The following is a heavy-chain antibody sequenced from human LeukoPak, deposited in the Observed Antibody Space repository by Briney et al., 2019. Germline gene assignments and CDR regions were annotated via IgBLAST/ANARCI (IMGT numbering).Heavy chain of an antibody. CDR2: ISGTGGTT. Sequence: GGSLRLSCAASGFTFDDYGMSWVRQAPGKGLEWVSAISGTGGTTYYADSVKGRFTISRDNSKNTLYLQMNSLRAEDTAVYYCAKNGDRGAYCSGGSCYPYYYYYMDVWGKGTTVTISS. D-gene: IGHD2-15*01. V-gene: IGHV3-23*01. CDR1: GFTFDDYG. CDR3: AKNGDRGAYCSGGSCYPYYYYYMDV. J-gene: IGHJ6*03.